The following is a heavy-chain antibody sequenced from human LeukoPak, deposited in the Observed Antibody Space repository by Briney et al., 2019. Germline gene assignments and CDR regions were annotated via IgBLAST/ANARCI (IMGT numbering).Heavy chain of an antibody. D-gene: IGHD3-3*01. CDR3: AKSGRGGGVSYYDFWSGTYYMDV. CDR1: GGTFSSYA. CDR2: IIPIFGTA. J-gene: IGHJ6*03. Sequence: GASVKVSCKASGGTFSSYAISWVRQAPGQGLEWMGGIIPIFGTANYAQKFQGRVTITTDESTSTAYMELSSLRSEDTAVYYCAKSGRGGGVSYYDFWSGTYYMDVWGKGTTVTVSS. V-gene: IGHV1-69*05.